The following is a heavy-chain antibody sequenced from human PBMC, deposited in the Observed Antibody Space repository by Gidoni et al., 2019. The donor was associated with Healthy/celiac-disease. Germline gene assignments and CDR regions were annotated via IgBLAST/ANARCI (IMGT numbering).Heavy chain of an antibody. J-gene: IGHJ2*01. Sequence: EVQLVESGGGLVQPGGSLRLSCAASGFTFSSYWMSWVRQAPGKGLEWVANIKQDGSEKYYVDSVKGRFTISRDNAKNSLYLQMNSLRAEDTAVYYCASRRDGYNEYWYFDLWGRGTLVTVSS. D-gene: IGHD5-12*01. CDR2: IKQDGSEK. V-gene: IGHV3-7*01. CDR3: ASRRDGYNEYWYFDL. CDR1: GFTFSSYW.